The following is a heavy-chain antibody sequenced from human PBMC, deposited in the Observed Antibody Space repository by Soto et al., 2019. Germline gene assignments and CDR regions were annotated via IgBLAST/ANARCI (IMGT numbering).Heavy chain of an antibody. D-gene: IGHD3-9*01. J-gene: IGHJ2*01. CDR3: ARDLTGDSYYYILAGFQPHWYFDL. CDR1: GGTFSSYA. V-gene: IGHV1-69*19. Sequence: QVQLVQSGAEVKKPGSSVTVSCKASGGTFSSYAISWVRQAPGQGLEWMGGIIPTFGTANYAQKFQGGVTITGYEATSRASMALGSLRAEDTAVYYCARDLTGDSYYYILAGFQPHWYFDLWGRGTLVTVSS. CDR2: IIPTFGTA.